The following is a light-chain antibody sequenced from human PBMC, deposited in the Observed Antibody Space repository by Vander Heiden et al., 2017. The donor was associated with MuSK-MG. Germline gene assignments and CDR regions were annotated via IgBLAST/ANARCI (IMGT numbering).Light chain of an antibody. CDR2: LAS. V-gene: IGKV2-28*01. CDR3: MQALQLPPT. Sequence: DIVMTQPPLSLPVTPGEPASTSCRSNQSLLHSNGYNYLDWYLQKPGQSPQLLIYLASSRASGVPDRFSGSVSGTDFTLRISRVEAEDVGVYFCMQALQLPPTFGQGTRLEI. J-gene: IGKJ5*01. CDR1: QSLLHSNGYNY.